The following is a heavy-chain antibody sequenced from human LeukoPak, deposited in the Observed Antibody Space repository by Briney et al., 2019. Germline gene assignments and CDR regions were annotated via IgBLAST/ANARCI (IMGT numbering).Heavy chain of an antibody. V-gene: IGHV3-30*18. CDR1: GFTFSSYG. Sequence: PGRSLRLSCAASGFTFSSYGMHWVRQAPGKGLEWVAVISYDGSNKYYADSVKGRFTISRDNSKNTLYLQMNSLRAEDTAVYYCAKDGYSSSWYATYFDYWGQGTLVTVSS. CDR3: AKDGYSSSWYATYFDY. CDR2: ISYDGSNK. D-gene: IGHD6-13*01. J-gene: IGHJ4*02.